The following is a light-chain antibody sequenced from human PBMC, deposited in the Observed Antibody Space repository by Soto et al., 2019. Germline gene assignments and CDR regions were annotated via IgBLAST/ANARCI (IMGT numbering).Light chain of an antibody. CDR2: DVT. J-gene: IGLJ1*01. CDR3: SSYTDTTTRYV. CDR1: SSDVGSYNY. V-gene: IGLV2-14*03. Sequence: QSALTQPASVSGSPGQSITISCTGTSSDVGSYNYVSWYRQHPGKAPQLLIYDVTHRPAGVSSRISGSKSDNTASLTISWLQAEDEADYYCSSYTDTTTRYVFGSGTKLTVL.